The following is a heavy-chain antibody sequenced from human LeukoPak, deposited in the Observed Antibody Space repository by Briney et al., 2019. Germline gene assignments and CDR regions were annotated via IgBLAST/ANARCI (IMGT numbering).Heavy chain of an antibody. CDR3: ASVGSGYESYYYYGMDV. CDR1: GFTVSSNY. J-gene: IGHJ6*02. Sequence: GGSLRLSCAASGFTVSSNYMSWVRQAPGKGLEWVSVIYSGGSTYYADSVKGRFTISRHNSKNTLYLQMNSLRAEDTAVYYCASVGSGYESYYYYGMDVWGQGTTATVSS. CDR2: IYSGGST. D-gene: IGHD5-12*01. V-gene: IGHV3-53*04.